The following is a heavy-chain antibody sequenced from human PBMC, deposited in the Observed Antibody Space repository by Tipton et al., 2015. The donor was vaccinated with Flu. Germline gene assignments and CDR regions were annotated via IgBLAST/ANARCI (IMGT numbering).Heavy chain of an antibody. CDR2: TSHDGGIK. CDR1: GVIFNIYG. D-gene: IGHD5-12*01. CDR3: ARARYSGYSYGADY. V-gene: IGHV3-30*03. J-gene: IGHJ4*02. Sequence: SGVIFNIYGMHWVRQAPGRGLEWVAFTSHDGGIKYYADSVRGRFTISRDNSKNTLNLQMNSLRPEDTAVYYCARARYSGYSYGADYWGQGTLVIVSS.